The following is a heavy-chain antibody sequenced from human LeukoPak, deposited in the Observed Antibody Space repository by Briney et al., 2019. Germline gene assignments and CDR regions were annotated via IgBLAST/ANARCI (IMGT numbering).Heavy chain of an antibody. Sequence: GGSLRLSCAASGFTFSSYGMHWVRQAPGKGLEWVAVIWYDGSNKYYADSVKGRFTISRDNSKNTLYLQMNSLRAEDTAVYYCARDRVDSSGWYVDYWGQGTLVTVSS. V-gene: IGHV3-33*01. CDR1: GFTFSSYG. J-gene: IGHJ4*02. D-gene: IGHD6-19*01. CDR2: IWYDGSNK. CDR3: ARDRVDSSGWYVDY.